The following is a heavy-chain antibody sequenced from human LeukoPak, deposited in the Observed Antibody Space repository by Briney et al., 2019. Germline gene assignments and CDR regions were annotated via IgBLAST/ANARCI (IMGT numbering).Heavy chain of an antibody. D-gene: IGHD2-2*01. J-gene: IGHJ5*02. CDR1: GGSFSGYY. Sequence: SETLSLTCAVYGGSFSGYYWSWIRQPPGKGLEWIGEINHSGSTNYDPSLKSRLTISVDTSKNQFSLKLSSVTAADTAVYYCARGRIVYCSSTSCHSKAWFDPWGQGTLVTVSS. V-gene: IGHV4-34*01. CDR3: ARGRIVYCSSTSCHSKAWFDP. CDR2: INHSGST.